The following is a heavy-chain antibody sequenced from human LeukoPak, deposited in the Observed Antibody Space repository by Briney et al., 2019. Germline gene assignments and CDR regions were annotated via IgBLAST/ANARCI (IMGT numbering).Heavy chain of an antibody. V-gene: IGHV3-48*02. D-gene: IGHD3-10*01. CDR1: GFSLSGYS. CDR3: ARGSLNYYASGSYYMVF. J-gene: IGHJ4*02. Sequence: GGSLRLSCAASGFSLSGYSMNWVRQTPGKGLEWISYISSSMSITYYADSVKGRFTIPRDNAKNSLYLQMNGLTDEDTAVYYCARGSLNYYASGSYYMVFWGQGTLVTVSS. CDR2: ISSSMSIT.